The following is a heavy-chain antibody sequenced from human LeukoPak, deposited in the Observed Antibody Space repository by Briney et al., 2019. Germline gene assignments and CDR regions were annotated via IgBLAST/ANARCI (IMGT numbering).Heavy chain of an antibody. CDR3: ARLEWLLCFYFDY. CDR2: IYSGGST. V-gene: IGHV3-66*02. J-gene: IGHJ4*02. Sequence: GGSLRLSCAASGFTVSSNYMSWVRQAPGKGLEWVSVIYSGGSTYYADSVKGRFTISRDNSKNTLYLQMNSLRAEDTAVYYCARLEWLLCFYFDYWGQGTLVTVSS. D-gene: IGHD3-3*01. CDR1: GFTVSSNY.